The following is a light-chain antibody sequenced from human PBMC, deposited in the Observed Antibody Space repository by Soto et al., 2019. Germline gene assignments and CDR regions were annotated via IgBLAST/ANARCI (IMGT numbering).Light chain of an antibody. CDR1: SSDVGGYNY. CDR2: DVS. V-gene: IGLV2-14*01. Sequence: SALTQPASVSGSPRQSITISCTGTSSDVGGYNYVSWYQQHPGKAPKLMIYDVSNRPSGVSNRFSGSKSGNTASLTISGLQAEDEADYYCSSYTSSSTYGFGTGTKVTVL. J-gene: IGLJ1*01. CDR3: SSYTSSSTYG.